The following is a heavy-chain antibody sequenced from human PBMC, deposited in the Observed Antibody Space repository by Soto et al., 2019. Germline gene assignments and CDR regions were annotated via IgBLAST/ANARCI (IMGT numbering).Heavy chain of an antibody. J-gene: IGHJ6*02. CDR1: GYSFTRYG. CDR3: ARANVFGESDV. V-gene: IGHV1-18*01. D-gene: IGHD3-10*02. Sequence: QVQLVQSGAEVKKPGASVKVSCKASGYSFTRYGISWVRQAPGQGLEWMGWISAYNGNTNYAQKLPGSVTMTTGTSTSTAYMELRSLSSDDTAVYCCARANVFGESDVWGQGTTVTVSS. CDR2: ISAYNGNT.